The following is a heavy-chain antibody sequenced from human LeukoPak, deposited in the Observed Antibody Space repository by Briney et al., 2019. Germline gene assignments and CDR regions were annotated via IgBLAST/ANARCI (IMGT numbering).Heavy chain of an antibody. CDR1: GFSLSTXXMC. CDR3: ARIHMITFGGVIVAEDAFDI. J-gene: IGHJ3*02. Sequence: GFSLSTXXMCVSWIRQPPGKALEWLALIDWDDDKYYSTSLKTRLTISKDTSKNQVVLTMTNMDPVDTATYYCARIHMITFGGVIVAEDAFDIWGQGTMVTVSS. V-gene: IGHV2-70*01. D-gene: IGHD3-16*02. CDR2: IDWDDDK.